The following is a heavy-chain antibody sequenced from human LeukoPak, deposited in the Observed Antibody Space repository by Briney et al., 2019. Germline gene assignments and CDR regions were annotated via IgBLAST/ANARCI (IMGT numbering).Heavy chain of an antibody. CDR3: ARGGDYYDTYRYRWFDP. CDR2: IYYSGST. J-gene: IGHJ5*02. D-gene: IGHD3-22*01. Sequence: SETLSLTCTVSGGSISSSSYYWGWIRQPPGKGLEWIGSIYYSGSTYYNPFLKSRVTISVDTSKNQFSLKLSSVTAADTAVYYCARGGDYYDTYRYRWFDPWGQGTLVTVSS. CDR1: GGSISSSSYY. V-gene: IGHV4-39*01.